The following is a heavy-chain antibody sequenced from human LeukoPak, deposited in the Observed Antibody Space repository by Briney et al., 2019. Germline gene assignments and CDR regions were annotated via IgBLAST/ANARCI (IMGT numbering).Heavy chain of an antibody. CDR2: INHSGST. CDR1: GGSFSGYY. D-gene: IGHD1-26*01. CDR3: ARVRYSGSYFYFDY. V-gene: IGHV4-34*01. Sequence: PSETLSLTCAVYGGSFSGYYWSWIRQPPVKGLEWIGEINHSGSTNYNPTLKSRVTISVDTSKNQFSLKLSSVTAADTAVYYCARVRYSGSYFYFDYWGQGTLVTVSS. J-gene: IGHJ4*02.